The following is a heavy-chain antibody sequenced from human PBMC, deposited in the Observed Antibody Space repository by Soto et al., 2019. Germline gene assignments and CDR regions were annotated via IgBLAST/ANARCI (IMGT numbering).Heavy chain of an antibody. CDR1: GGSISSDY. CDR2: IYTSDNT. V-gene: IGHV4-4*07. J-gene: IGHJ4*02. Sequence: QVQLQESGPGLVKPSDTLSLTCSVSGGSISSDYWSWIRQPSGKGLEWIGRIYTSDNTHYNPSLRSRVSRALDTSKKQLTLNLSSVTATDTAVYYCARGVGRSSWNYFDSWGQGTLVTVSA. D-gene: IGHD6-13*01. CDR3: ARGVGRSSWNYFDS.